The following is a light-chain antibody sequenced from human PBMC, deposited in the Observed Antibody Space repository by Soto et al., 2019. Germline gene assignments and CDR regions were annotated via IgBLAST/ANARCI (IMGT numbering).Light chain of an antibody. CDR2: DTS. CDR3: QQYKDVPLT. Sequence: DIQMTQSPSSLSASVGDTVTLTCQASQDIGHYLNWYQQKPGKAPKVLIYDTSNLQTGVPSRFSGSRSGTAFFFTISNLQPEDIAAYYCQQYKDVPLTFGGGTKVEIK. J-gene: IGKJ4*01. V-gene: IGKV1-33*01. CDR1: QDIGHY.